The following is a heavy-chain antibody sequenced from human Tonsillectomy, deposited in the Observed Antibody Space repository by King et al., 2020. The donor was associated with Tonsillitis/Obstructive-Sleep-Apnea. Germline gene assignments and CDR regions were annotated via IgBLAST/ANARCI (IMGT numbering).Heavy chain of an antibody. J-gene: IGHJ4*02. CDR3: ARDLPICSSASCYGYFFDS. D-gene: IGHD2-2*01. CDR2: IKQDGGEK. Sequence: VQLVESGGGLVQPGGSLRLSCAASGFTFTSNWMSWVRQAPGKGLEWVANIKQDGGEKYYVDSVKGRFTISRDNAKNSLFLQMNSLRAEDTAVYYCARDLPICSSASCYGYFFDSWGQGTLVAVSS. CDR1: GFTFTSNW. V-gene: IGHV3-7*01.